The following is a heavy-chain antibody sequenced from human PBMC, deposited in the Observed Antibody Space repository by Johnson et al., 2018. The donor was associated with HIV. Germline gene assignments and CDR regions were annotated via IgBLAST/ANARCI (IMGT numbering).Heavy chain of an antibody. V-gene: IGHV3-30*04. J-gene: IGHJ3*02. CDR1: GFTFSSYA. CDR2: FSYDGSDK. D-gene: IGHD2-21*01. CDR3: ALSYSLDAFDI. Sequence: QVQLVESGGGVVQPGGSLRLSCAASGFTFSSYAMHWVRQAPGKGLEWVAVFSYDGSDKYYADSVKGRFTVSRDSSKNSLYLQMNSLKTEDTAVYYCALSYSLDAFDIWGQGTMVTVSS.